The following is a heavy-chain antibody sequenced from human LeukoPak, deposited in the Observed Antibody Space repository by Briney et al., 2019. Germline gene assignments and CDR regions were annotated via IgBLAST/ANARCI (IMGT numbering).Heavy chain of an antibody. D-gene: IGHD5/OR15-5a*01. Sequence: SETLSLTCTVSGGSISSFYWSWIRQPPGKGLEYIGYISYSETTSYNPSLKSRVTISVDTSKNQFSLKLASVTAADTAVYYCARDKGLPPAFDIWGQGTMVTVSS. CDR1: GGSISSFY. CDR3: ARDKGLPPAFDI. J-gene: IGHJ3*02. V-gene: IGHV4-59*01. CDR2: ISYSETT.